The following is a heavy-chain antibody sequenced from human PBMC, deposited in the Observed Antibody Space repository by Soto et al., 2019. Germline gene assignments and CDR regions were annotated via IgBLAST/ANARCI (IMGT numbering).Heavy chain of an antibody. CDR2: ISSSAGTI. V-gene: IGHV3-11*01. D-gene: IGHD3-10*01. CDR1: GXTFSDHX. J-gene: IGHJ6*02. CDR3: ARAPYFGSGTYYYYALDV. Sequence: QVQLVESGGGLVKPGGSLRLSCXASGXTFSDHXMXWXXQAPGXXLEWISYISSSAGTIYYADSVKGRFTISRDNAKNSLYLQMTNLRAEDTAVYYCARAPYFGSGTYYYYALDVWGQGTTVTVSS.